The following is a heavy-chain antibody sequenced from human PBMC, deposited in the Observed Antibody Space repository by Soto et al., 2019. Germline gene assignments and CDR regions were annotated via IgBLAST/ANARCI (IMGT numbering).Heavy chain of an antibody. Sequence: SETLSLTCAVSGGSISSGGYSWSWIRQPPGKGLEWIGYIYHSGSTYYNPSLKSRVTISVDRSKNQFSLKLSSVTAADTAVYYCARGGLGTTVIHFDYWGQGTLVTGSS. J-gene: IGHJ4*02. CDR2: IYHSGST. D-gene: IGHD4-17*01. CDR3: ARGGLGTTVIHFDY. V-gene: IGHV4-30-2*01. CDR1: GGSISSGGYS.